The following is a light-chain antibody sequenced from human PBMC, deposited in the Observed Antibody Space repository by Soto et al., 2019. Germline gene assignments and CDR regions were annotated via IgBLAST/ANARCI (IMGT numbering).Light chain of an antibody. V-gene: IGKV1-39*01. CDR2: DAS. Sequence: DIQMTQSPSSLSASVGDRVTVTCRAIRNIGTYLNWYQQRPGKPPNLLIYDASTLQSGVPSRFSGSGSATDFTLTISNLQPEDFATYYCQQSFITPWTFGQGTKVEI. CDR1: RNIGTY. J-gene: IGKJ1*01. CDR3: QQSFITPWT.